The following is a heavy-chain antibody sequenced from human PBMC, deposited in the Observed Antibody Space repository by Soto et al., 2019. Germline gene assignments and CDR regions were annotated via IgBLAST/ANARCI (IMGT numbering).Heavy chain of an antibody. D-gene: IGHD2-2*01. V-gene: IGHV1-8*01. CDR2: MNPNSGNT. J-gene: IGHJ4*01. CDR3: ASLSTQYCISTSCSEAPFDY. Sequence: GASVKVSCKASGYTFTSYDINWVRQATGQGLEWMGWMNPNSGNTGYAQKFQGRVTMTRNTSISTAYMELSRLRSEDTAVDYCASLSTQYCISTSCSEAPFDYWG. CDR1: GYTFTSYD.